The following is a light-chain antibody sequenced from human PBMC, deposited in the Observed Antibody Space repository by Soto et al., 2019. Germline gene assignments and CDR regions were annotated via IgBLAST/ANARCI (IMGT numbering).Light chain of an antibody. J-gene: IGKJ4*01. Sequence: EIVLTQSPAALSVSPGERVTLSCRASQGIGDTLAWYQQKPGQTPRLLIYDLSTRAIGIPIRFSGSRSGTEFILTINGLQFEDFAVYYCQRYNNWPLTFGGGTKVEIK. V-gene: IGKV3-15*01. CDR3: QRYNNWPLT. CDR2: DLS. CDR1: QGIGDT.